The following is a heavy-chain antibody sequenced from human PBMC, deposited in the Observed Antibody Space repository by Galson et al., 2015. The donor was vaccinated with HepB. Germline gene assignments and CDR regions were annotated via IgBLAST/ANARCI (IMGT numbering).Heavy chain of an antibody. CDR1: GGSISSGGYY. CDR3: ARDGVGATGNLYYYYYYMDV. D-gene: IGHD1-26*01. V-gene: IGHV4-31*03. Sequence: LSLTCTVSGGSISSGGYYWSWIRQHPGKGLEWIGYIYYSGSTYYNPSLKSRVTISVDTSKNQFSLKLSSVTAADTAVYYCARDGVGATGNLYYYYYYMDVWGKGTTVTVSS. J-gene: IGHJ6*03. CDR2: IYYSGST.